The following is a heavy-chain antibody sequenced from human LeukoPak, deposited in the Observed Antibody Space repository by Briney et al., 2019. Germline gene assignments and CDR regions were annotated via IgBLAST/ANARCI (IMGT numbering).Heavy chain of an antibody. CDR2: ISPYNGNT. Sequence: ASVKVSCTASGYTFSSNYISWVRQAPGQGLEWMGWISPYNGNTKYSQKFQGRVTMTTDTSTSIAYMELRSLRDDDTVDYYSARYLLFPPIPLHWGQGTLVTVSS. V-gene: IGHV1-18*04. J-gene: IGHJ4*02. CDR3: ARYLLFPPIPLH. CDR1: GYTFSSNY. D-gene: IGHD2-21*01.